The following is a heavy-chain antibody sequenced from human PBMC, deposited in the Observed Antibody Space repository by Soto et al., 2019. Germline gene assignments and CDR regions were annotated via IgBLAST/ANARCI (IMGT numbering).Heavy chain of an antibody. V-gene: IGHV3-48*02. CDR1: GFTFSSYS. D-gene: IGHD2-21*02. CDR2: ISSSSSTI. Sequence: AGGSLRLSCAASGFTFSSYSMNWVRQAPGKGLEWVSYISSSSSTIYYADSVKGRFTISRDNAKNSLYLQMNSLRDEDTAVYYCARDRMVTATRERYFDYWGQGTLVTVSS. CDR3: ARDRMVTATRERYFDY. J-gene: IGHJ4*02.